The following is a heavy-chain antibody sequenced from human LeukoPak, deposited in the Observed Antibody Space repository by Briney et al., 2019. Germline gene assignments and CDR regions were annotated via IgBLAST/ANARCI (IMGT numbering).Heavy chain of an antibody. Sequence: SETLSLTCAVYGGSFSDHYWSWIRQPPGVGLEWIGEINHSGETKFNPSLKSRVAMSVDTSKNQFSPELRSVTAADTAVYYCARGQWLDNSWGQGTLVTVSS. CDR2: INHSGET. CDR1: GGSFSDHY. V-gene: IGHV4-34*01. D-gene: IGHD6-19*01. CDR3: ARGQWLDNS. J-gene: IGHJ4*02.